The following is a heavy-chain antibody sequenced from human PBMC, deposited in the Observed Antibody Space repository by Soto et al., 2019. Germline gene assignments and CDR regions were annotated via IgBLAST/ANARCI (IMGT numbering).Heavy chain of an antibody. CDR3: ATPGGRGFNAFDV. D-gene: IGHD5-12*01. V-gene: IGHV5-51*01. CDR1: GYTFTRNW. CDR2: IFPIDSDT. Sequence: PGESLKISCKGSGYTFTRNWIGWVRQMPGKGLEWMGIIFPIDSDTRYSPSSQGQVTISADNSISTAYLQWSSLKASDTAIYYCATPGGRGFNAFDVWGQGTMVTVSS. J-gene: IGHJ3*01.